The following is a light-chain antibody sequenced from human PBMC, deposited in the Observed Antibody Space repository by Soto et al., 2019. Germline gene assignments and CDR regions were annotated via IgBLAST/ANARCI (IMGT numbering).Light chain of an antibody. CDR3: SSYTSSHTGV. V-gene: IGLV2-14*01. CDR2: EVS. Sequence: QSALTQPASVSGSPGQSITISCTGTSSDVGGYNYVSWYQQHPGKAPKLMIYEVSNRPSGVSNRFSSSKSGNTASLTISGLQAEDEADYYCSSYTSSHTGVFGGGTKLTVL. CDR1: SSDVGGYNY. J-gene: IGLJ3*02.